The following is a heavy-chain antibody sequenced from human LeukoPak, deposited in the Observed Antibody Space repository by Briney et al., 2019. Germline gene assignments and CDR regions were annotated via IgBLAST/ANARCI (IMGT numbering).Heavy chain of an antibody. Sequence: GGSLRLSCAASGFMFRSYAMNWVRRAPGKGLECVAFIRNDGSNQYYADSVTGRFTISRDNSKNALYLQMNSLRPEETAVYYCVKGVGGSANYYYLDVWGKGTTVTVSS. CDR1: GFMFRSYA. D-gene: IGHD3-10*01. J-gene: IGHJ6*03. CDR3: VKGVGGSANYYYLDV. CDR2: IRNDGSNQ. V-gene: IGHV3-30*02.